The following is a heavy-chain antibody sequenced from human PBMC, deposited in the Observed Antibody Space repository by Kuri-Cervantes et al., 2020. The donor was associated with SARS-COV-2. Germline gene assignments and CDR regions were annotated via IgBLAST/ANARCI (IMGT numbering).Heavy chain of an antibody. CDR2: ISGSGGST. D-gene: IGHD3-10*01. CDR3: AKTTMVQGVIISGWIDY. Sequence: GGSLRLSCAASGFTFSSYAMSWVRQAPGKGLEWVSAISGSGGSTYYADSVKGRFTISRDNSKNTQYLQMNSLRAEDTAVYYCAKTTMVQGVIISGWIDYWGQGTLVTSPQ. J-gene: IGHJ4*02. V-gene: IGHV3-23*01. CDR1: GFTFSSYA.